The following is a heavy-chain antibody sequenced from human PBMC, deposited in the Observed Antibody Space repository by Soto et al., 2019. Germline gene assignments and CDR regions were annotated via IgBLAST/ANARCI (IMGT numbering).Heavy chain of an antibody. J-gene: IGHJ3*02. CDR3: ARASRTKVRAKSSFDI. Sequence: ASVKVSCKASGYTFTGYYMHWVRQAPGQGLEWMGWINPNSGGTNYAQKFQGWVTMTRDTSISTAYMELSRLRSDDTAVDYCARASRTKVRAKSSFDIWGQGTMVTVSS. V-gene: IGHV1-2*04. CDR1: GYTFTGYY. CDR2: INPNSGGT. D-gene: IGHD4-17*01.